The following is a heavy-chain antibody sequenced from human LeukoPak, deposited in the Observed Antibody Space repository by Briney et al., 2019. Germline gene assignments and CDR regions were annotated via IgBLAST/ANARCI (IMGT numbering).Heavy chain of an antibody. CDR3: AKVRVGTAHFDY. V-gene: IGHV3-30*18. Sequence: GRSLRLSCAASGFTFSNYGMHWVRQAPGKGLEWVVVISHDGSNNNYADSVKGQFTISRDNSKNTLYLQMNSLRPEDTAVYYCAKVRVGTAHFDYWGQGTLVTVSS. D-gene: IGHD2-15*01. CDR1: GFTFSNYG. CDR2: ISHDGSNN. J-gene: IGHJ4*02.